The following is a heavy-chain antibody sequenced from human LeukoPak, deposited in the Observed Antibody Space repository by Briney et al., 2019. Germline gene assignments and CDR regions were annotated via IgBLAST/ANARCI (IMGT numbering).Heavy chain of an antibody. CDR1: GGSISTYY. CDR2: IYYSGGT. V-gene: IGHV4-59*01. D-gene: IGHD6-19*01. CDR3: ARESSGLHVDY. Sequence: SETVSLTCTVSGGSISTYYWSWIRQPPGKGLEWIGYIYYSGGTNYNPSLKSRVTISVDTSKNQFSLKLSSVTAADTAVYYCARESSGLHVDYWGQGTLVTVSS. J-gene: IGHJ4*02.